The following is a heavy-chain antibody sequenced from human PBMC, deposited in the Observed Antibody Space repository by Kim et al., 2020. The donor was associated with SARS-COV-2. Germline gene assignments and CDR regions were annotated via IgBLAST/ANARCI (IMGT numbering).Heavy chain of an antibody. J-gene: IGHJ6*04. CDR3: TTDPRGFSYGYYYGMDV. D-gene: IGHD3-16*01. Sequence: GGSLRLSCAASGFTFTNAWMTWVRQAPGKGLEWVAHIRSRDDGGTTDYATPVKGRFTISRDDSTSTLYLQMNSLRAEDTAVYYCTTDPRGFSYGYYYGMDVWGKGTTVTVSS. CDR2: IRSRDDGGTT. CDR1: GFTFTNAW. V-gene: IGHV3-15*05.